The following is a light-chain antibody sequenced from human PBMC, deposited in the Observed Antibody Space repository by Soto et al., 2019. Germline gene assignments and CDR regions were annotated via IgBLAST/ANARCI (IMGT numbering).Light chain of an antibody. V-gene: IGLV1-51*02. CDR2: ENN. CDR3: ATGEGNLSVGV. J-gene: IGLJ1*01. Sequence: QSVLPQPPSGSAAPEQKVTISCSGGSSNLGINFVSWYQQFPGGVPKLLIYENNKRPSGIPDRFSGANAGTSATLDGTRLQSGAEGDYYRATGEGNLSVGVFGGGTKLTVL. CDR1: SSNLGINF.